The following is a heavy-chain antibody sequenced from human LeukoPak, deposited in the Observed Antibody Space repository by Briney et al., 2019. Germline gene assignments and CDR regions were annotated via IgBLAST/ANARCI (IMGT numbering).Heavy chain of an antibody. CDR2: INPNSGGT. D-gene: IGHD3-10*01. CDR3: ARAVITMVRGVIGY. J-gene: IGHJ4*02. V-gene: IGHV1-2*02. CDR1: GYSFTTYA. Sequence: ASVKVSCKASGYSFTTYAMNWVRQAPGQGLEWMGWINPNSGGTNYAQKFQGRVTMTRDTSISTAYMELSRLRSDDTAVYYCARAVITMVRGVIGYWGQGTLVTVSS.